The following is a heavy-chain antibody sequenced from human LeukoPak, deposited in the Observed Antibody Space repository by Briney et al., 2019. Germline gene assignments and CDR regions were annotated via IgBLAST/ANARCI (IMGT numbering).Heavy chain of an antibody. CDR3: ARDSRGIAAAGRMGY. J-gene: IGHJ4*02. Sequence: GGSLRLSCAASGFTFSSYGMHWVRQAPGKGLEWVSVIYSGGSTYYADSVKGRFTISRDNSKNTLYLQMNSLRAEDTAVYYCARDSRGIAAAGRMGYWGQGTLVTVSS. CDR2: IYSGGST. D-gene: IGHD6-13*01. CDR1: GFTFSSYG. V-gene: IGHV3-66*01.